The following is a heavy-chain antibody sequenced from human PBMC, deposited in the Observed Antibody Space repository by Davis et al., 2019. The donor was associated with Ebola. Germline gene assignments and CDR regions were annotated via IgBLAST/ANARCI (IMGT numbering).Heavy chain of an antibody. V-gene: IGHV3-66*01. CDR3: ARDPFYGSGYYDYYYGMDV. D-gene: IGHD3-3*01. CDR1: GFTVSSNY. CDR2: IYSGGST. Sequence: GGSLRLSCAASGFTVSSNYMSWVRQAPGKGLEWVSVIYSGGSTYYADSVKGRFTISRDNSKNTLYLQMNSLRAEDTAVYYCARDPFYGSGYYDYYYGMDVWGQGTTVTVSS. J-gene: IGHJ6*02.